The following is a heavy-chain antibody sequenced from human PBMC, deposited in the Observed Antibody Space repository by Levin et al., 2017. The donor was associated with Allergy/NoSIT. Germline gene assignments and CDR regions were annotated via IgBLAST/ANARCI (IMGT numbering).Heavy chain of an antibody. CDR2: IYYSGST. Sequence: PSETLSLTCTVSGGSISSSSYYWGWIRQPPGKGLEWIGSIYYSGSTYYNPSLKSRVTISVDTSKNQFSLKLSSVTAADTAVYYCARPGRFREEDIWGQGTMVTVSS. D-gene: IGHD3-10*01. V-gene: IGHV4-39*01. J-gene: IGHJ3*02. CDR1: GGSISSSSYY. CDR3: ARPGRFREEDI.